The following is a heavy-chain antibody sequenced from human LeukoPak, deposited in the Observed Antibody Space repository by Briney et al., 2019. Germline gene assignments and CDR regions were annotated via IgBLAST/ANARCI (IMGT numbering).Heavy chain of an antibody. V-gene: IGHV3-48*01. CDR2: ISSSSSTI. CDR1: GFTFSSYS. J-gene: IGHJ4*02. CDR3: AVNNPLDY. D-gene: IGHD1-14*01. Sequence: GWSLRLSCAASGFTFSSYSMNWVRQAPGKGLEWVSYISSSSSTIYYADSVKGRFTISRDNAKNSLYLQMNSLRAEDTAVYYCAVNNPLDYWGQGTLVTVSS.